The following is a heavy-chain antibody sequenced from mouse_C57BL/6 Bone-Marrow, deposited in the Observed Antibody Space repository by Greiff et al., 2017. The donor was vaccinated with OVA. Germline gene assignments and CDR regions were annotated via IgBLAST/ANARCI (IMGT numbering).Heavy chain of an antibody. V-gene: IGHV3-6*01. Sequence: EVQLVESGPGLVKPSQSLSLTCSVTGYSITSGYYWNWIRQFPGNKLEWMGYISYDGSNNYNPSLKNRISITRDTSKNQFFLKLNSVTTEDTATYYCAGGDYGSSYHAMDYWGQGTSVTVSS. CDR2: ISYDGSN. CDR1: GYSITSGYY. CDR3: AGGDYGSSYHAMDY. D-gene: IGHD1-1*01. J-gene: IGHJ4*01.